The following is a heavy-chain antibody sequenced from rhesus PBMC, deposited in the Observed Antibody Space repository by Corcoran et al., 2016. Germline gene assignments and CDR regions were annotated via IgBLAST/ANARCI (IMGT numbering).Heavy chain of an antibody. J-gene: IGHJ5-1*01. V-gene: IGHV4-76*01. CDR2: IYGSIGST. CDR3: ARHEDIAAAGRFDV. D-gene: IGHD6-25*01. CDR1: GYSISRGYD. Sequence: QVQLQESGPGVVKPSETLSLTCAVSGYSISRGYDWSWIRQPPGKGLEWIGYIYGSIGSTNSTPSLKTRVTISKDTSKNQFSLKLSSVTAADTAVYYCARHEDIAAAGRFDVWGPGVLVTVSS.